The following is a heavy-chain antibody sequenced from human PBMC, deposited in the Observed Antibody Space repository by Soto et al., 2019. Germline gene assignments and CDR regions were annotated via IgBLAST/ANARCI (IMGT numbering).Heavy chain of an antibody. CDR3: ARGPLVVLNYFES. CDR1: GGTFRNYP. J-gene: IGHJ4*02. Sequence: QVQLVQSGTEVKKPGSSVKVSCKASGGTFRNYPINWVRQAPGQGLAWMGSIFPLTDIPDYAQNFQARLTISADKSTSTAYMELSSLTSDGTAMYFCARGPLVVLNYFESWGQGTLVTVSS. V-gene: IGHV1-69*02. CDR2: IFPLTDIP.